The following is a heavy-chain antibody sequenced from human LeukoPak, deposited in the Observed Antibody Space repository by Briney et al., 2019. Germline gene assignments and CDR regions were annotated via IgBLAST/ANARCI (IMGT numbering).Heavy chain of an antibody. CDR3: ARQGGSSSPYYYYYMDV. J-gene: IGHJ6*03. CDR1: GYSISSGYY. CDR2: IYHSGTT. V-gene: IGHV4-38-2*01. Sequence: SETLSLTCAVSGYSISSGYYWGWFWQPPGKGLEWIGCIYHSGTTYYNPSFRSRVTISVDTSKNQFSLKLSSVTAADTAVYYCARQGGSSSPYYYYYMDVWGKGTTVTVSS. D-gene: IGHD2-2*01.